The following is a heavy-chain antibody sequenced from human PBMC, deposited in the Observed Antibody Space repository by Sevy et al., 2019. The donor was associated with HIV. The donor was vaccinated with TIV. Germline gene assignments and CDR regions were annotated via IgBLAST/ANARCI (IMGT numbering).Heavy chain of an antibody. CDR3: ARSRGSSWANWFDP. D-gene: IGHD6-13*01. CDR1: GFTFSSYA. J-gene: IGHJ5*02. V-gene: IGHV3-30-3*01. CDR2: ISYDGSNK. Sequence: GGSLRLSCAASGFTFSSYAMHWVRQAPGKGLEWLAVISYDGSNKYYADSVKGRFTISRDNSKNTLYLQMNSLRAEDTAVYYCARSRGSSWANWFDPWGQGTLVTVSS.